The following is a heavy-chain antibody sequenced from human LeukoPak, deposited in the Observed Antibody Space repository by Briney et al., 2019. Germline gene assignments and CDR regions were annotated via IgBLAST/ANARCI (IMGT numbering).Heavy chain of an antibody. V-gene: IGHV3-74*01. CDR2: INSDGSST. Sequence: GGSLRLSCAASGFTFSSYWVHWVRQAPGKGLVWVSRINSDGSSTSYADSVKGRFTISRDNAKNTLYLQMNSLRAEDTAVYYCAREGEYDYVWGSYRKDYYYYGMDVWGKGTTVTVSS. D-gene: IGHD3-16*02. J-gene: IGHJ6*04. CDR3: AREGEYDYVWGSYRKDYYYYGMDV. CDR1: GFTFSSYW.